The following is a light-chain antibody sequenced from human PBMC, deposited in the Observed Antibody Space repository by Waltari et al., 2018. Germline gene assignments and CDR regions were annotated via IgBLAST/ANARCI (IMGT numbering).Light chain of an antibody. CDR2: GAS. J-gene: IGKJ1*01. CDR1: QSVGRT. CDR3: QHYVRLPAT. Sequence: EIVLPQSPGTLSLSPGERATLACSASQSVGRTLAWYQQKPGQAPRLLMYGASSMATGTPDRFSGSGSGTDFSLTISRLEPEDFAVYYCQHYVRLPATFGQGTKVEIK. V-gene: IGKV3-20*01.